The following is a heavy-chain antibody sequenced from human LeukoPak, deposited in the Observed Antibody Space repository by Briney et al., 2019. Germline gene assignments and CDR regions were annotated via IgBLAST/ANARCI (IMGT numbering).Heavy chain of an antibody. J-gene: IGHJ5*02. CDR3: ARAGSQWLVPGDNWFDP. CDR2: IFPSGGEI. Sequence: PGGSLRLSCAASGFTFSTFAMIWVRQPPGKGLEWVSSIFPSGGEIHYADSVRGRFTISRDNSKSTLSLQMNSLRAEDTAVYYCARAGSQWLVPGDNWFDPWGQGTLVTVSS. CDR1: GFTFSTFA. V-gene: IGHV3-23*01. D-gene: IGHD6-19*01.